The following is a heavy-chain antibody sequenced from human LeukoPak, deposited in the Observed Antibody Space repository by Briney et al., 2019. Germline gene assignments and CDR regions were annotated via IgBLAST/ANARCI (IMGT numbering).Heavy chain of an antibody. V-gene: IGHV1-8*01. CDR1: GYTFTSYD. J-gene: IGHJ3*02. CDR2: MNPNSGNT. D-gene: IGHD2-8*01. CDR3: ARNGVDVDAFDI. Sequence: GASVKVSCKASGYTFTSYDINWVRRATGQGLEWMGWMNPNSGNTGYAQKFQGRVTMTRNTSISTAYMELSSLRSEDTAVYYCARNGVDVDAFDIWGQGTMVTVSS.